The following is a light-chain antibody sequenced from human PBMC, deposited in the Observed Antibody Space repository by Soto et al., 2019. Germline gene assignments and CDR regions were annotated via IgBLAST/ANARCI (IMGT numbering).Light chain of an antibody. CDR2: KAS. Sequence: DIQVTQSPSTLSTSVGDRVTITCRASQTISNWLAWYQQKPGKAPKLLMYKASVLESGVPSRFSGSGSGTEFTLTISSLQPDDFATYYCQQYNSYSVAFGQGTKVDI. V-gene: IGKV1-5*03. J-gene: IGKJ1*01. CDR3: QQYNSYSVA. CDR1: QTISNW.